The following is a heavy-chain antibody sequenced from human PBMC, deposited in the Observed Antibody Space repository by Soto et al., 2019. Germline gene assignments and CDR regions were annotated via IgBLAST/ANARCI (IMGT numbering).Heavy chain of an antibody. J-gene: IGHJ4*02. V-gene: IGHV4-39*01. CDR1: GGSINSSSYY. CDR3: AIYMVTTETLFDY. Sequence: PSETLSLTCTVSGGSINSSSYYWVWIRHPPGKGLEWIGSMYYSGSTYYNPSLKSRVTISVDTSKNQFSLKLSSVTAADTAVYYCAIYMVTTETLFDYWGQGTLVTVSS. CDR2: MYYSGST. D-gene: IGHD5-18*01.